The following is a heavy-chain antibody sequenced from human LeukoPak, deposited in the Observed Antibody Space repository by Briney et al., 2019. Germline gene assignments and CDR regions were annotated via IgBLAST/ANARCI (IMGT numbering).Heavy chain of an antibody. J-gene: IGHJ4*02. Sequence: QPGGSMRLCCAAAGFSCRSYAMTWVRPAPGKGLYRVATIKYEGSETYYVDSVRCRFSISRDNAKNSLYLQMNSLRAEDTAVYYCARDSTLSNYWGQGTLVTVSS. CDR3: ARDSTLSNY. CDR2: IKYEGSET. V-gene: IGHV3-7*04. D-gene: IGHD3-16*01. CDR1: GFSCRSYA.